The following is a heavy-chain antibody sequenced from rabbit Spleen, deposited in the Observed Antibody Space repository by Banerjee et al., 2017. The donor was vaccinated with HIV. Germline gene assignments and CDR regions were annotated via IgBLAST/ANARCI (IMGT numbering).Heavy chain of an antibody. CDR2: IDPVFGIT. CDR3: ARDGAGGSYFAL. V-gene: IGHV1S40*01. CDR1: GFSFSSNDY. D-gene: IGHD8-1*01. J-gene: IGHJ4*01. Sequence: QSLEESGGDLVRPGASLTLTCTASGFSFSSNDYMNWVRQAPGKGLEWIGYIDPVFGITYYANWVSGRFSISRENAQNTVFLQMTSLTAADTATYFCARDGAGGSYFALWGPGTLVTVS.